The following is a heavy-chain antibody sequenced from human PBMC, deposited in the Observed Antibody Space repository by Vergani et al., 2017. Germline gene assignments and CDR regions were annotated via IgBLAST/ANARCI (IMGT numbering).Heavy chain of an antibody. V-gene: IGHV1-69*13. D-gene: IGHD3-22*01. CDR1: GGPFSSYA. J-gene: IGHJ4*02. Sequence: QVQLVQSGAEVKKPGSSVKVSCKASGGPFSSYAISWVRQAPGQGLEWMGGIIPIFGTANYAQKFQGRVTITADESTSTAYMELSSLRSEDTAVYYCARGIVVVAATPPYDSSGYYYYFDYWGQGTLVTVSS. CDR2: IIPIFGTA. CDR3: ARGIVVVAATPPYDSSGYYYYFDY.